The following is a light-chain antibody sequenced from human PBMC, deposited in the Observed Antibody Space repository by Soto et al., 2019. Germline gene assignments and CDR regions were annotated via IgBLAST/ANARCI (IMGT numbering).Light chain of an antibody. Sequence: QTPSSVASSIGERFTITVRASQSISSYLNWYQQKPGKAPKLLIYAASSLQSGVPSRFSGSGSGTDFTLTISSLQPEDFATYYCQQSCSTPTFGQGTRLEIK. CDR2: AAS. J-gene: IGKJ5*01. V-gene: IGKV1-39*01. CDR1: QSISSY. CDR3: QQSCSTPT.